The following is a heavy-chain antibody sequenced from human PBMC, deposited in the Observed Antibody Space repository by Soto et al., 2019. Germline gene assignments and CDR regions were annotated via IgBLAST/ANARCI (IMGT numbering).Heavy chain of an antibody. CDR3: ARGGVTYYDFWSGYYYYGMDV. D-gene: IGHD3-3*01. J-gene: IGHJ6*02. CDR2: INHSGST. V-gene: IGHV4-34*01. Sequence: SETLSLTCAVYGGSFSGYYWSWISQPPGKGLEWIGEINHSGSTNYNPSLKSRVTISVDTSKNQFSLKLSSVTAADTAVYYCARGGVTYYDFWSGYYYYGMDVWGQGTTVTVSS. CDR1: GGSFSGYY.